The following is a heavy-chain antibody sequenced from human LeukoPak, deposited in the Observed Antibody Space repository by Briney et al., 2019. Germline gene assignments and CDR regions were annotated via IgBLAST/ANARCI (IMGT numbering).Heavy chain of an antibody. Sequence: GGSLTLSCAASGFTFSSYEMNWVRQAPGKGLEWVSYISSSGSTIYYPDSVKGRFTISRDNAKNSRYLQMNSLRAGDTAVYYCAELGITMIGGVGGKGTTVTISS. D-gene: IGHD3-10*02. V-gene: IGHV3-48*03. CDR2: ISSSGSTI. CDR1: GFTFSSYE. J-gene: IGHJ6*04. CDR3: AELGITMIGGV.